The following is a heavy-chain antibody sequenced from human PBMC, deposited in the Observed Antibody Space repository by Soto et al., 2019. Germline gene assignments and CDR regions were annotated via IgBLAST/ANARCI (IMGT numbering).Heavy chain of an antibody. CDR2: VSSTGTRP. D-gene: IGHD3-22*01. Sequence: LRLSCSASGCTFINYAMICFPQSPGKGLEWVSGVSSTGTRPYYAGSVQGRFGISRDNSKNMFYLQMKSVRAEDTAIYYCAKARPSGGYYYVEAFDIWGQGTMVTVSS. J-gene: IGHJ3*02. V-gene: IGHV3-23*01. CDR1: GCTFINYA. CDR3: AKARPSGGYYYVEAFDI.